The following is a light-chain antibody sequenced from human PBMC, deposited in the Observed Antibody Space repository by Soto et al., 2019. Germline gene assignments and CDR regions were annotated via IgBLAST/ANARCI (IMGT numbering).Light chain of an antibody. CDR2: GAS. Sequence: EIVLTQSPGTLSLSPGERATLSCRASQSVGSNLAWYQQKPGQAPRLLIYGASTRATGIPVRFSGSGSGTEFTLTIDSLQSEDFAVYYCQQYNNWPRTFGQGTKVDIK. V-gene: IGKV3-15*01. J-gene: IGKJ1*01. CDR3: QQYNNWPRT. CDR1: QSVGSN.